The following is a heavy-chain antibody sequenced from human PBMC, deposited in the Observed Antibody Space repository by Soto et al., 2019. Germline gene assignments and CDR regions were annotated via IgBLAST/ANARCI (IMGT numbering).Heavy chain of an antibody. Sequence: GGSLRLSCAASGFTFSSYGMHWVRQAPGKGLEWVAVIWYDGSNKYYADSVKGRFTISRDNSKNTLYLQMNSLRAEDTAVYYRARDVELVQDWFDYWCQGTLVTVSS. CDR3: ARDVELVQDWFDY. CDR2: IWYDGSNK. J-gene: IGHJ4*02. V-gene: IGHV3-33*01. D-gene: IGHD1-1*01. CDR1: GFTFSSYG.